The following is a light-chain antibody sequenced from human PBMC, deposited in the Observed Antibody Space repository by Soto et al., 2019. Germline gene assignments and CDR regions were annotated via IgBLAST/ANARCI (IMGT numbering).Light chain of an antibody. CDR1: RSNIGSNY. J-gene: IGLJ2*01. CDR3: TSWDDSLYHVV. V-gene: IGLV1-47*01. Sequence: QSVLTQPPSASGTPGQRGTFSCSGGRSNIGSNYVFWYQQFPGTAPKLLIYRNNQRPSGVPDRFSGSKSGTSASLAISGLRSEDEADYYCTSWDDSLYHVVFGGGTKLTVL. CDR2: RNN.